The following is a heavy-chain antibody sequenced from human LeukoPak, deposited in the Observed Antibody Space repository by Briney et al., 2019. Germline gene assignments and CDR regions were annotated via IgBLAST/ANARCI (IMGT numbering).Heavy chain of an antibody. J-gene: IGHJ4*02. CDR2: IYYSGDT. CDR3: AIDYGDYPGY. Sequence: SETLSLTCAVSGAFIDTTSYYCGWIRQPPGKGLEWIGSIYYSGDTHYNPSLKSRVTISADTSKNQFSLKLSSVTVADTAVYYCAIDYGDYPGYWGQGTLVSVSS. V-gene: IGHV4-39*01. D-gene: IGHD4-17*01. CDR1: GAFIDTTSYY.